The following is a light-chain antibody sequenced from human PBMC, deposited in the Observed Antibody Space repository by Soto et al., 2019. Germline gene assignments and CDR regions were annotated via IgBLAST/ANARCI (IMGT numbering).Light chain of an antibody. Sequence: DIQLTQSPSSLSASAGDRVTITCRVTQGISRHLNWYRQKAGEVPKLLIYGASNLQSGVPSRFSGSESGPDFTLTISSLQPADVATYYCQQYNSYPWTFGQGTKVDIK. V-gene: IGKV1-27*01. CDR2: GAS. CDR3: QQYNSYPWT. CDR1: QGISRH. J-gene: IGKJ1*01.